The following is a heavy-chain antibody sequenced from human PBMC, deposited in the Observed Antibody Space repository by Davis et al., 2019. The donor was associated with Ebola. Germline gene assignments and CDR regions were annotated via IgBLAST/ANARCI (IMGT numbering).Heavy chain of an antibody. J-gene: IGHJ4*02. Sequence: GESLKISCVASGFTFSNYAMTWFRQAPGEGLEWVSSICGSTGSTYYADSVRGRFTVSRDNSKNTLFLQLNSLRDEDTAVYYCAKETAAIPTRTDYWGQGTLVTVSS. CDR1: GFTFSNYA. CDR3: AKETAAIPTRTDY. V-gene: IGHV3-23*01. CDR2: ICGSTGST. D-gene: IGHD1-1*01.